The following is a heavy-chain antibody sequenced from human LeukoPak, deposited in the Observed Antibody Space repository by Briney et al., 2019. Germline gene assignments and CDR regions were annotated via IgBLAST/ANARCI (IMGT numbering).Heavy chain of an antibody. V-gene: IGHV3-30-3*01. Sequence: AGSLRLSCAASGFTFSSYAMHWVRQAPGKGLEWVAVISYDGSNKYYADSVKGRFTLSRDNSKNTLYLQMNSLRAEDTAVYYCAREGYNFGALDYWGQGTLVTVSS. J-gene: IGHJ4*02. CDR1: GFTFSSYA. CDR3: AREGYNFGALDY. CDR2: ISYDGSNK. D-gene: IGHD5-24*01.